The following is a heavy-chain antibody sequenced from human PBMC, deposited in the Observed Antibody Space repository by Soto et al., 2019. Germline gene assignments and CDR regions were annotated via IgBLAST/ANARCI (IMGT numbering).Heavy chain of an antibody. CDR2: IHYSGST. D-gene: IGHD5-12*01. Sequence: QVQLQESGPGLVKPSETLSFTCSVSGGSLSSGFWGWFRQPPGKGLEWIGFIHYSGSTTYNPSLTSRLTISLDTSKNHFSLRLSSVTAADTALYYCTVGGGWLTDYWGQGTLVTVSS. V-gene: IGHV4-59*01. CDR1: GGSLSSGF. CDR3: TVGGGWLTDY. J-gene: IGHJ4*02.